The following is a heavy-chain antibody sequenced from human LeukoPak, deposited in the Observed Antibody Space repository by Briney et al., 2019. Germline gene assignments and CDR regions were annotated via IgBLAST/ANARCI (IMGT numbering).Heavy chain of an antibody. CDR2: ISYDGSNK. D-gene: IGHD6-25*01. Sequence: PGGSLRLSCAASGFTFSSFAMHWVRQAPGKGLEWVAVISYDGSNKYYADSVKGRFTISRDNSKNTLYLQMNSLRAEDTAVYYCAKEGMDAALDYWGQGTLVTVSS. J-gene: IGHJ4*02. V-gene: IGHV3-30*04. CDR1: GFTFSSFA. CDR3: AKEGMDAALDY.